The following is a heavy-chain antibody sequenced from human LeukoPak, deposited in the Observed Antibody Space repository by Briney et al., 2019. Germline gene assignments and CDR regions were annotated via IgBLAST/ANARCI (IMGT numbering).Heavy chain of an antibody. CDR3: ATNAGPAALDAIDI. CDR1: GGSINKHY. D-gene: IGHD2-2*01. CDR2: ISYRGNT. Sequence: SETLSLTCTVSGGSINKHYWSWIRQTPGKGLEWIGYISYRGNTNYNPSLKSRVTISVDTSNNQFSLRLSSVTAADTAVYYCATNAGPAALDAIDIWGQGTIATVSS. J-gene: IGHJ3*02. V-gene: IGHV4-59*08.